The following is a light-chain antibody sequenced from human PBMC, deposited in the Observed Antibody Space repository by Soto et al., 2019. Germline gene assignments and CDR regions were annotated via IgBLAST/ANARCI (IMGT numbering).Light chain of an antibody. V-gene: IGKV3-11*01. CDR3: QQYNGWPLT. CDR1: QSVSIY. CDR2: DAS. J-gene: IGKJ4*01. Sequence: EIVLTQSPATLSLSPGERATLSCRASQSVSIYLAWYQQRPGQAPRLLIYDASNRATGIPARFSGSGSGTEFTLTISSLQSEDFAVYYCQQYNGWPLTFGGGTKVDIK.